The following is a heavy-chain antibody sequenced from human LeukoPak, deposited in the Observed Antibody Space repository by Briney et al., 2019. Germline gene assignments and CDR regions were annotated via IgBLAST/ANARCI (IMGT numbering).Heavy chain of an antibody. CDR3: ARHRSSGYRFDY. J-gene: IGHJ4*02. Sequence: TTSETLSLTCTVSGGSISGYYWSWIRRPPGKGLEWIGYIYYSGSTNYNPSLKSRVTISVDTSKNQFSLKLSSVTAADTAVYYCARHRSSGYRFDYWGQGTLVTVSS. V-gene: IGHV4-59*08. CDR1: GGSISGYY. D-gene: IGHD3-22*01. CDR2: IYYSGST.